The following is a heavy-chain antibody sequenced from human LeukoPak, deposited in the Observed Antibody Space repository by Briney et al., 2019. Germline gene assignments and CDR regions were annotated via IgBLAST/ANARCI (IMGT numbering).Heavy chain of an antibody. V-gene: IGHV3-30*18. CDR3: AKDLKITFGGVIVSYYFDY. CDR1: GFAFSSYG. D-gene: IGHD3-16*02. Sequence: GGSLSLSCAGSGFAFSSYGMHWVRPAAGKGREWVGVISYDGSNTYYADSVNGRFTLHRDNSKNTLYLQMTSLRAKDTAVYYCAKDLKITFGGVIVSYYFDYWGQGTLVTVSS. J-gene: IGHJ4*02. CDR2: ISYDGSNT.